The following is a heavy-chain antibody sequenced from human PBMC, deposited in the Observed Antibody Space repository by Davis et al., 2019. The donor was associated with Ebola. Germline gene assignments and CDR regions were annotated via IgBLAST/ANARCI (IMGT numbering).Heavy chain of an antibody. CDR2: TYSGGRT. D-gene: IGHD6-13*01. Sequence: GGSLRLSCAASGLTVSSNYMSWVRQAPAQGLEWVSVTYSGGRTNYSDSANGRFTISRDNSKNTPYLQMNSLRAEDTAVYYCARISSSWYWFDYWGQGTLVTVSS. CDR3: ARISSSWYWFDY. CDR1: GLTVSSNY. V-gene: IGHV3-53*01. J-gene: IGHJ4*02.